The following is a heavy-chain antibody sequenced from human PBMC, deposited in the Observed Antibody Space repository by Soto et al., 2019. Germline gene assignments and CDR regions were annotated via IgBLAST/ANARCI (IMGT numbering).Heavy chain of an antibody. V-gene: IGHV4-30-2*01. CDR1: GGSISSGGYS. D-gene: IGHD4-17*01. J-gene: IGHJ5*02. CDR3: ARERDYGDSGWFDP. Sequence: QLQLQESGSGLVKPSQTLSLTCAVSGGSISSGGYSWSWIRQPPGKGLEWIGYIYHSGSTYYNPSLKSRVTISVDRSKNQFSLKLSSVTAADTAVYYCARERDYGDSGWFDPWGQGTLVTVSS. CDR2: IYHSGST.